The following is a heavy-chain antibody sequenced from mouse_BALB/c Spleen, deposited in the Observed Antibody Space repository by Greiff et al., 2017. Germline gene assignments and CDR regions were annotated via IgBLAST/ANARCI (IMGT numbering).Heavy chain of an antibody. V-gene: IGHV1-9*01. J-gene: IGHJ3*01. CDR3: ARSGGNYVWFAY. Sequence: QVQLQQSGPELVKPGASVKISCKATGYTFSSYWIEWVKQRPGHGLEWIGEILPGSGSTNYNEKFKGKATFTADTSSNTAYMQLSSLTSEDSAVYYCARSGGNYVWFAYWGQGTLVTVSA. CDR1: GYTFSSYW. D-gene: IGHD2-1*01. CDR2: ILPGSGST.